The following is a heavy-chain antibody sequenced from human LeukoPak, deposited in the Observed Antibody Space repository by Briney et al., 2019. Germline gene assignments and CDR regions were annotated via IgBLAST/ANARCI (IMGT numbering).Heavy chain of an antibody. CDR1: GGSISSDY. D-gene: IGHD4-11*01. Sequence: SETLSLTCTVSGGSISSDYWSWIRQPPGKGLEWIGYIYYSGRTYYNPSLKSRITISVDTSKNQFSLRLSSVTAADTAVYYCARGFYSPHYWGQGTLVSVSS. J-gene: IGHJ4*02. CDR3: ARGFYSPHY. V-gene: IGHV4-59*01. CDR2: IYYSGRT.